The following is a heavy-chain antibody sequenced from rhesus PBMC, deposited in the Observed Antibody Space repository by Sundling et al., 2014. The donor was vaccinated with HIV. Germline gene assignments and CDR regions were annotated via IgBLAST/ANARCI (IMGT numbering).Heavy chain of an antibody. CDR1: GFTFDDYS. V-gene: IGHV3-201*01. Sequence: EERLVESGGGVVQPGGSLRLSCAASGFTFDDYSMHWVRQVPGKGLEWVSGLNWSGDTTDYADSVKGRFTISRDNAKNSLYMQMNRLRPEDTAFYYCARGAGTSFPGGIDYWGQGSPGHRLL. D-gene: IGHD4-29*01. CDR2: LNWSGDTT. CDR3: ARGAGTSFPGGIDY. J-gene: IGHJ4*01.